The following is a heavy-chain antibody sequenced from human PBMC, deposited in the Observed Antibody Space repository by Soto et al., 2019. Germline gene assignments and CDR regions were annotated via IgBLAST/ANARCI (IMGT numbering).Heavy chain of an antibody. CDR3: ARDFGSLGANY. D-gene: IGHD1-26*01. CDR2: ISYDGSNN. CDR1: GFTFSSYA. J-gene: IGHJ4*02. V-gene: IGHV3-30-3*01. Sequence: GGSLRLSCAASGFTFSSYAMHWVRQAPGKGLEWVAVISYDGSNNYYADSVECRFTISRDNSKNTLYLQMNSLRAEDTAVYYCARDFGSLGANYWGQGTLVTVSS.